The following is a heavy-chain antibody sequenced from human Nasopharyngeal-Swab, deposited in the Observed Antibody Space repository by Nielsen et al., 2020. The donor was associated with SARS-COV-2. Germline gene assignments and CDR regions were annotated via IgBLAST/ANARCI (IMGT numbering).Heavy chain of an antibody. CDR3: ARSSSGWPDY. Sequence: SETLSLTCTVSGGSISSSSYYWGWIRQPPGKGLEWIGSIYYSGSTYYNPSLTSRVTISVDTSKNQFSLKLSSVTAADTAVYYCARSSSGWPDYWGQGTLVTVSS. CDR2: IYYSGST. D-gene: IGHD6-19*01. J-gene: IGHJ4*02. V-gene: IGHV4-39*01. CDR1: GGSISSSSYY.